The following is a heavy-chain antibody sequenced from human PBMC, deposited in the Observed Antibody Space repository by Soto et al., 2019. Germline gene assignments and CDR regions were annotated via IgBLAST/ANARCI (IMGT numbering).Heavy chain of an antibody. Sequence: XGSLRLSCVASGFTFSSYEMNWVRQAPGKGLEWVSYIGSTGSTIYYADSVKGRFTISRDNAKNSLYLQMNSLRAEDTAVYYCAKCSNWFSFDFWGQGTLVTVSS. J-gene: IGHJ4*02. V-gene: IGHV3-48*03. CDR3: AKCSNWFSFDF. CDR1: GFTFSSYE. D-gene: IGHD6-13*01. CDR2: IGSTGSTI.